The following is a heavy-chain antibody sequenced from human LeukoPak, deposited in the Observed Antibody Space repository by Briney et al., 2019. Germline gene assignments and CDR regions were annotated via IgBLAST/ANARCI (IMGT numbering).Heavy chain of an antibody. Sequence: SETLSLTCTVSGGSISGSYWSWIRQPPGEGLEWIGYIHYSGRTNYSPSLKSRVTMSVNTSRNQFSLKLSSVTAAGTAVYYCARLVVTSALDWCDPWGQGTLVTVSS. CDR3: ARLVVTSALDWCDP. V-gene: IGHV4-59*01. CDR2: IHYSGRT. J-gene: IGHJ5*02. D-gene: IGHD2-21*02. CDR1: GGSISGSY.